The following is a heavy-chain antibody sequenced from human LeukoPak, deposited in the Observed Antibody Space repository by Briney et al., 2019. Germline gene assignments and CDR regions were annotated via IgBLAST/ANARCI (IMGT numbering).Heavy chain of an antibody. CDR2: INHSGST. Sequence: SETLSLTCAVYGGSFSGYYWSWIRQPPGKGLEWIGEINHSGSTNYNPSLKSRVTISVDTSKNQFSLKLSSVTATDTAVYYCARGALLWFGESAGWYFDLWGRGTLVTVSS. CDR3: ARGALLWFGESAGWYFDL. D-gene: IGHD3-10*01. J-gene: IGHJ2*01. CDR1: GGSFSGYY. V-gene: IGHV4-34*01.